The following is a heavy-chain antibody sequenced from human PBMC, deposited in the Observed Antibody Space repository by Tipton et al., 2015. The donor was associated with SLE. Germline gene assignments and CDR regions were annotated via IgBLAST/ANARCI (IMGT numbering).Heavy chain of an antibody. Sequence: TLSLTCAVYGGSFSGYYWSWIRQPPGKGLEWIGEINQSGSTNYNPSLKSQVTISVDTSKNQFSLMLSSVTAADTAVYYCAAERSSSWSYFDYWGQVTLVTVSS. D-gene: IGHD6-13*01. J-gene: IGHJ4*02. CDR2: INQSGST. V-gene: IGHV4-34*01. CDR1: GGSFSGYY. CDR3: AAERSSSWSYFDY.